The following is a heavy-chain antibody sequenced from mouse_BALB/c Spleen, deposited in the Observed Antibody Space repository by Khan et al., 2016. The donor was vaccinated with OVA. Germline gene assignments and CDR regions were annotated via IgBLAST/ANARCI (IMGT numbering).Heavy chain of an antibody. CDR1: GYSITSDYA. CDR2: ISYSGDT. D-gene: IGHD1-1*01. V-gene: IGHV3-2*02. Sequence: EVQLQESGPGLVKPSQSLSLTCTVTGYSITSDYAWNWIRQFPGNKLEWMGYISYSGDTAYNPSLKSRISITRAPSKNQCFLQLNSVTTEDTATXYFASMFLYYSGSNFMGYYFDYWGQGTTLTVSS. J-gene: IGHJ2*01. CDR3: ASMFLYYSGSNFMGYYFDY.